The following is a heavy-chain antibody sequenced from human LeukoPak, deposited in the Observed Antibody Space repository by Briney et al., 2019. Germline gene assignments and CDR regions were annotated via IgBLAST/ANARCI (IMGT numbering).Heavy chain of an antibody. CDR1: GFTFXXXX. V-gene: IGHV3-33*01. J-gene: IGHJ4*02. CDR3: ARDQGHGDYCSDY. CDR2: IWYXGSNK. Sequence: SGGSLRLSXAASGFTFXXXXXXXXXQAPGXXXXXXAVIWYXGSNKYYADSVKGRXTISXXNSKNTLYLQMNSLRAEDTAVYYCARDQGHGDYCSDYWGQGTLVTVSS. D-gene: IGHD4-17*01.